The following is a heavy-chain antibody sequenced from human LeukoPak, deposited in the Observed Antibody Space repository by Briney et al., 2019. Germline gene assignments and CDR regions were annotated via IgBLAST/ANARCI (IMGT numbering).Heavy chain of an antibody. J-gene: IGHJ3*02. D-gene: IGHD5-18*01. V-gene: IGHV3-9*01. Sequence: GGSLRLSCAASGFTFDDYAMHWVRQAPGKGLEWVSGISWNSGSIGYADSVKGRFTISRDNAKNSLYLQMNSLRAEDTASCYCAKARSGYYDIWGQGTMVTVSS. CDR3: AKARSGYYDI. CDR1: GFTFDDYA. CDR2: ISWNSGSI.